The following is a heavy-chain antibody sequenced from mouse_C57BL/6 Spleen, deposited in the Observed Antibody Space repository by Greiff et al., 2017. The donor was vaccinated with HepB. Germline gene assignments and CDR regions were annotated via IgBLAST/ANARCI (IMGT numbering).Heavy chain of an antibody. J-gene: IGHJ2*01. Sequence: QVHVKQPGAELVKPGASVKMSCKASGYTFTSYWITWVKQRPGQGLEWIGDIYPGSGSTNYNEKFKSKATLTVDTSSSTAYMQLSSLTSEDSAVYYCARGGMITTLFDYWGQGTTLTVSS. CDR1: GYTFTSYW. CDR2: IYPGSGST. V-gene: IGHV1-55*01. D-gene: IGHD2-4*01. CDR3: ARGGMITTLFDY.